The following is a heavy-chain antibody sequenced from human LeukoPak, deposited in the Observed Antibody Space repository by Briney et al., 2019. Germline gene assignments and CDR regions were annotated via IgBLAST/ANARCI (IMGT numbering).Heavy chain of an antibody. D-gene: IGHD4-17*01. V-gene: IGHV1-69*05. J-gene: IGHJ6*03. CDR1: GGTFSSYA. CDR2: IIPIFGTA. Sequence: GSSVKVSCKASGGTFSSYAISWVRQAPGQGLEWMGGIIPIFGTANYAQKFQGRVTITTDESTSTAYMELSSLRSEDTAVYYCASMTTVTTYYYYYMDVWGKGTTVTVSS. CDR3: ASMTTVTTYYYYYMDV.